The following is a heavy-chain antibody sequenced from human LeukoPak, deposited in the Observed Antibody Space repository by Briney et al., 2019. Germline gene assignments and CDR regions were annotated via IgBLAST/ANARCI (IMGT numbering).Heavy chain of an antibody. CDR3: ARDRGDGYLDY. CDR1: GFIFSDYI. J-gene: IGHJ4*02. CDR2: ISSSSYTI. V-gene: IGHV3-48*04. Sequence: GGSLRLSCAASGFIFSDYIMNWVRQVPGKGLEWVSYISSSSYTIYYAGSVKGRFTISRDNAKNSLYLHMNSLRAEDTALYYCARDRGDGYLDYWGQGTLATVSS. D-gene: IGHD5-24*01.